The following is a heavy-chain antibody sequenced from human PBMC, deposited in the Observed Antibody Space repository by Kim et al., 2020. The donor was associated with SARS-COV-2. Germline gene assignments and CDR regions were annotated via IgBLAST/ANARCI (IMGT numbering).Heavy chain of an antibody. CDR3: ARDRGPNSGYVDY. CDR2: IYYSGST. V-gene: IGHV4-59*01. J-gene: IGHJ4*02. Sequence: SETLSLTCTVSGGSISSDYWSWMRQPPGKGLEWIGYIYYSGSTNYNPSLKSRVTISVDTSKNHFSLKLTSVTAADTAVYYCARDRGPNSGYVDYWGQGT. D-gene: IGHD3-22*01. CDR1: GGSISSDY.